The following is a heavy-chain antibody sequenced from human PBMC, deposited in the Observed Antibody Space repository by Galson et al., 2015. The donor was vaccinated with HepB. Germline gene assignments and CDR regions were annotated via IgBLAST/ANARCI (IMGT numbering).Heavy chain of an antibody. CDR1: GYTFTSYY. J-gene: IGHJ4*02. V-gene: IGHV1-46*01. CDR3: ARDSGSYYFDY. CDR2: INPSGGST. D-gene: IGHD1-26*01. Sequence: QSGAEVKKPGTSVKVSCKASGYTFTSYYMHWVRQAPGQGLEWMGIINPSGGSTSYAQKFQGRVTMTRDTSTSTVYMELSSLRSEDTAVYYCARDSGSYYFDYWGQGTLVTVSS.